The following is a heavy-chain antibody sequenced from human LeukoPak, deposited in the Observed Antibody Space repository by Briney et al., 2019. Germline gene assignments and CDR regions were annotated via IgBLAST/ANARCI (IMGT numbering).Heavy chain of an antibody. CDR3: ARARGGPNTHSDN. J-gene: IGHJ4*02. Sequence: GGSLRLSCAASGFTFSSYSMNWVRQAPGKGLEWVSSISSSSSYIYYADSVKGRFTISRDNAKNSLYLQMNSLKSEDTAVYYCARARGGPNTHSDNWGRGTLVTVSS. CDR1: GFTFSSYS. CDR2: ISSSSSYI. V-gene: IGHV3-21*04. D-gene: IGHD4-23*01.